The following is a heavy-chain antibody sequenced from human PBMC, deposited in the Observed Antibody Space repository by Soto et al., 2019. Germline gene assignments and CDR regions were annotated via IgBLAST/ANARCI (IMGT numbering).Heavy chain of an antibody. J-gene: IGHJ4*02. CDR1: GCSISSGDYY. CDR3: ARDSYDSSGSSGYSFDY. CDR2: IYYSGST. Sequence: SETLSLTCTVSGCSISSGDYYWNWIRQPPGKGLEWIGYIYYSGSTYYNPSLKSRVTISVDTSKNQFSLKLSSVTAADTAVYYCARDSYDSSGSSGYSFDYWGQGTLVTVS. V-gene: IGHV4-30-4*01. D-gene: IGHD3-22*01.